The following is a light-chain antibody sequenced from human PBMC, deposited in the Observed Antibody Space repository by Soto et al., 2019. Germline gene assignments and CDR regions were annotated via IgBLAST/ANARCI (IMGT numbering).Light chain of an antibody. V-gene: IGKV1-5*01. Sequence: DIQMTQSPSTLPAYVEDTVTITCRASQNISNRLAWYQQKPGKAPKLLVYDASSLVGGAPSRFSGSGSGTEFTLTISSLQPDDFATYYCQQYSFYSTFGQGTTVE. CDR3: QQYSFYST. CDR2: DAS. CDR1: QNISNR. J-gene: IGKJ1*01.